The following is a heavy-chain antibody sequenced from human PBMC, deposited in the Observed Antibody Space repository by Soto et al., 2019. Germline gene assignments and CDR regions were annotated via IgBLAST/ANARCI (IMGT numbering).Heavy chain of an antibody. CDR2: ISGSGSNP. CDR3: ATTASFTTPDGFDH. CDR1: GFTFSSYA. Sequence: EVQVLESGGGLVQPGGSLRLSCAASGFTFSSYAMSWVRQAPGQGLEWVSAISGSGSNPYYADSVKGRFTISRDNSKNTLYLQMNSLRAEDIDLYSWATTASFTTPDGFDHWGQEPLVTVSS. V-gene: IGHV3-23*01. D-gene: IGHD1-26*01. J-gene: IGHJ4*02.